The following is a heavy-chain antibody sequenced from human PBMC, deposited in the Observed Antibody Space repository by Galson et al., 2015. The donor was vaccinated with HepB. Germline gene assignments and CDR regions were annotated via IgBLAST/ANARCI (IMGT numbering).Heavy chain of an antibody. CDR3: ARDRKAYGMDV. Sequence: SETLSLTCTVSGGSISSYYWSWIRQPPGKGLEWIGYIYYSGSTNYNPSLKSRVTISVDTSKNQFSLKLSSVTAADTAVYYCARDRKAYGMDVWGQGTTVTVSS. J-gene: IGHJ6*02. CDR2: IYYSGST. V-gene: IGHV4-59*01. CDR1: GGSISSYY.